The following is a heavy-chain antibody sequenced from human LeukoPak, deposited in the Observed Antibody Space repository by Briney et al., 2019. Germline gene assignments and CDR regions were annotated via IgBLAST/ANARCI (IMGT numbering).Heavy chain of an antibody. V-gene: IGHV3-15*01. CDR3: TTDLNRVGGTIFGRYYYYYMDV. J-gene: IGHJ6*03. Sequence: GGSLRLSCAAFGFTFSNAWMSWVRQAPGKGLEWVGRIKSKTDGGTTDYAAPVKGRFTISRDDSKNTLYLQMNSLKTEDTAVYYCTTDLNRVGGTIFGRYYYYYMDVWGKGTTVTVSS. D-gene: IGHD3-3*01. CDR1: GFTFSNAW. CDR2: IKSKTDGGTT.